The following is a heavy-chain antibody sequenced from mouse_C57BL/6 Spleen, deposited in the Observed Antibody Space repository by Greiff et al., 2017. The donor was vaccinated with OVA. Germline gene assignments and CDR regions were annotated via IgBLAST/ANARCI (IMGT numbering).Heavy chain of an antibody. CDR2: IYPGSGNT. D-gene: IGHD1-1*01. Sequence: VQLQQSGAELVRPGASVKLSCKASGYTFTDYYINWVKQRPGQGLEWIARIYPGSGNTYYNEKFKGKATLTAEKSSSTAYMQLSSLTSEDSAVYFCARENYYGSRGYFDVWGTGTTVTVSS. J-gene: IGHJ1*03. CDR3: ARENYYGSRGYFDV. V-gene: IGHV1-76*01. CDR1: GYTFTDYY.